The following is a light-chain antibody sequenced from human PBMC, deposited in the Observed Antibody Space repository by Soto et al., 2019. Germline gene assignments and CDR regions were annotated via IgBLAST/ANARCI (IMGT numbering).Light chain of an antibody. J-gene: IGKJ3*01. CDR2: GAS. CDR3: QQYNNWPPFT. Sequence: EIMMTQSPVTLSVSPGERATLSCRASQSVNSNLAWYQQKPGQAPRLLIYGASTRATGIPASFIGNGSGTEFTLTASSLQPEDFAVYYCQQYNNWPPFTFGPGTKVDIK. CDR1: QSVNSN. V-gene: IGKV3-15*01.